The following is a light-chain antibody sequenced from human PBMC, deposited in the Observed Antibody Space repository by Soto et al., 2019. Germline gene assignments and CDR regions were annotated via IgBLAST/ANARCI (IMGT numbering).Light chain of an antibody. J-gene: IGLJ3*02. CDR1: SGSVSTDYT. V-gene: IGLV8-61*01. CDR3: LLYLGNGLWW. Sequence: QTVVTQEPSFSVSPGGTVTLTCGLTSGSVSTDYTPSWYQQGPGQAPRTLIYSTNIRSSGVPDRFSGSILGNKAALTITGAQADDESAYFCLLYLGNGLWWFGGGTKLTVL. CDR2: STN.